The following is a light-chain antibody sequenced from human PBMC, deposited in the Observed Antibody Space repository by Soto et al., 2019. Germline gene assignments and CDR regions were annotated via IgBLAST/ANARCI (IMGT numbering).Light chain of an antibody. CDR2: GNS. CDR3: QSYDSSLSGPYAV. J-gene: IGLJ7*01. CDR1: SSNIGAGYD. V-gene: IGLV1-40*01. Sequence: QSVLTQPPSVSGAPGQRVTISCTGSSSNIGAGYDVHWYQQLPGTAPKLLIYGNSNRPSGVPDRFSGSKSCTSASLAITGLQAEDEADYYCQSYDSSLSGPYAVFGGGTQLTVL.